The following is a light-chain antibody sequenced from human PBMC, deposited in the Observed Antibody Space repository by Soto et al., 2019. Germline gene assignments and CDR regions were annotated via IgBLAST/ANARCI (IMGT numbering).Light chain of an antibody. Sequence: EIVLTQSPGTLSLSPGERATLSCRASQSVSSSYLAWYQQKPGQAPRLLIYGASSRATGIPDRFSGSGSGTDFTLTISRLEPEDFAVYYCQQYGSSPWTFGQGSNVAI. V-gene: IGKV3-20*01. CDR3: QQYGSSPWT. CDR1: QSVSSSY. CDR2: GAS. J-gene: IGKJ1*01.